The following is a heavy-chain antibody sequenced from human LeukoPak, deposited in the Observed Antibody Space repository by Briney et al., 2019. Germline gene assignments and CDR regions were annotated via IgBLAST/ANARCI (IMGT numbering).Heavy chain of an antibody. D-gene: IGHD2-21*02. Sequence: ASVKVSCKASGYTFTSYDINWVRQATGQGLEWMGWMNPNSGNTGYAQKFQGRVTITTDESTSTAYMELSSLRSEDTAVYYCARELSLEVTAPGDYLDYWGQGTLVTISS. V-gene: IGHV1-8*01. CDR3: ARELSLEVTAPGDYLDY. CDR1: GYTFTSYD. J-gene: IGHJ4*02. CDR2: MNPNSGNT.